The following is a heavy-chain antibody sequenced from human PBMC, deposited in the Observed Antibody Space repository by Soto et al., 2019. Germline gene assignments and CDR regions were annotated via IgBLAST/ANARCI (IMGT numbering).Heavy chain of an antibody. CDR1: GYTITRYG. CDR2: VSVYKGNT. J-gene: IGHJ5*02. D-gene: IGHD3-3*01. V-gene: IGHV1-18*04. CDR3: ARVKKVFWSGSWFDP. Sequence: GASVKVSCKASGYTITRYGISWVRQVHGQGLEWMGWVSVYKGNTNYAQKLQGRVTMTTDTSTRTAYMELRSLRSDDTAVFYLARVKKVFWSGSWFDPWGQGFLVTVSS.